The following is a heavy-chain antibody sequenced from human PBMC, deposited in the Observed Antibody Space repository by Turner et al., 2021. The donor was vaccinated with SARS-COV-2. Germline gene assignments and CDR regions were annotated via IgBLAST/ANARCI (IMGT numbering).Heavy chain of an antibody. CDR1: GYTLTELS. CDR2: FDHEDGET. D-gene: IGHD6-13*01. CDR3: ANAPPIAAAGRWFDP. Sequence: VPLVQSGAEVKKPGASVKVSGKVSGYTLTELSMHWVRQAPGKGLEWMGSFDHEDGETIYGQTFQGRVTMTKDTPTDTAYMEQSSVRYEDTAVYYCANAPPIAAAGRWFDPWGQGTLVTVSS. J-gene: IGHJ5*02. V-gene: IGHV1-24*01.